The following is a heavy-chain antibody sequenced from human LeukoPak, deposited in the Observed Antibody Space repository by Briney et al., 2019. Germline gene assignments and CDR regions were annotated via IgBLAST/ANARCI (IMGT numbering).Heavy chain of an antibody. D-gene: IGHD6-19*01. J-gene: IGHJ4*02. CDR1: GYSFNHHG. CDR3: ARGFPSGKQWLTN. V-gene: IGHV1-18*01. Sequence: ASVKVSCRASGYSFNHHGISWVRQAPGQGLEWMGWISCFNGDTHYAQKFQGRVTMSTDTSTNTAYMELRSLRSDDTAVYYCARGFPSGKQWLTNWGQGTLVTVSS. CDR2: ISCFNGDT.